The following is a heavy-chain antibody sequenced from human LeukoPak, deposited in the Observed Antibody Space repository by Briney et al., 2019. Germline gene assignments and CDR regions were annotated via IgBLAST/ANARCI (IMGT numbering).Heavy chain of an antibody. Sequence: PGGSLRLSFAASGLTFSSYSMDWVRQAPARGLEWVSSISSSSSYIYYAASVKGRFTISRDNAKNSLYLQMNSLRAEDTAVYYCARDDPYYDILTGYVYWGQGTLVTVSS. CDR2: ISSSSSYI. D-gene: IGHD3-9*01. CDR3: ARDDPYYDILTGYVY. J-gene: IGHJ4*02. CDR1: GLTFSSYS. V-gene: IGHV3-21*01.